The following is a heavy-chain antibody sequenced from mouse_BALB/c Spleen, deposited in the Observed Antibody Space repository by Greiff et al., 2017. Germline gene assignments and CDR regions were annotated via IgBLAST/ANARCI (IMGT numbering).Heavy chain of an antibody. CDR1: GDSITSGY. V-gene: IGHV3-8*02. CDR2: ISYSGST. CDR3: ARYGNYVRNFDY. J-gene: IGHJ2*01. D-gene: IGHD2-1*01. Sequence: EVKLMESGPSLVKPSQTLSLTCSVTGDSITSGYWNWIRKFPGNKLEYMGYISYSGSTYYNPSLKSRISITRDTSKNQYYLQLNSVTTEDTAKYYCARYGNYVRNFDYWGQGTTLTVSS.